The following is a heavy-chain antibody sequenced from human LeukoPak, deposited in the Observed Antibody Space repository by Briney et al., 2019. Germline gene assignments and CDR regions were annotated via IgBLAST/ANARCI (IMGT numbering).Heavy chain of an antibody. CDR2: IYYSGST. D-gene: IGHD1-7*01. Sequence: SETLSLTCTVSGGSISSYYWSWIRQPPGKGLEWIGYIYYSGSTNYNPSLKSRVTISVDTSKNQFSLKLSSVTAADTAVYYCARLNWNYAADYWGQGALVTVSS. J-gene: IGHJ4*02. V-gene: IGHV4-59*01. CDR1: GGSISSYY. CDR3: ARLNWNYAADY.